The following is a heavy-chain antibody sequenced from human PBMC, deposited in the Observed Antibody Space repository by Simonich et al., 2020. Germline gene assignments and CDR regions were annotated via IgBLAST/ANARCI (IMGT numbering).Heavy chain of an antibody. D-gene: IGHD6-6*01. Sequence: QVQLQESGPGLVKPSETLSLTCTVSGGSISSYYWSWIRQPAGKGLEWMGRIYTSGGTNYNPTLKSRVTISVDKSKNQFAMKLSSVTAADTAVYYCARGAYSSSSGDYWGQGTLVTVSS. J-gene: IGHJ4*02. V-gene: IGHV4-4*07. CDR3: ARGAYSSSSGDY. CDR1: GGSISSYY. CDR2: IYTSGGT.